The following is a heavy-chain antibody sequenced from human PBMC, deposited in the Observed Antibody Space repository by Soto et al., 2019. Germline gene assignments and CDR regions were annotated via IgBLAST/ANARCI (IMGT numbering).Heavy chain of an antibody. D-gene: IGHD1-1*01. CDR1: GFTFRNNV. J-gene: IGHJ6*02. CDR2: ISYDGSNK. CDR3: ARGTTTSAFSAMDV. Sequence: QVQLVGSGGGGVKPGRSLRLSCAASGFTFRNNVMDRFRQAPGKGLEWVAVISYDGSNKYIPESMKGRFTISRDNSKNTLFLQMNSLRAEDTAVYYCARGTTTSAFSAMDVWGQGTTVTVSS. V-gene: IGHV3-30-3*01.